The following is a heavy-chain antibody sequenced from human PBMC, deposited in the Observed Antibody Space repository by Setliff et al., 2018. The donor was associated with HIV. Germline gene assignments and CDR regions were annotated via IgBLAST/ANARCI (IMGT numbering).Heavy chain of an antibody. Sequence: ASVKVSCKASGGTFSNYGFAWVRQAPGQGLEWMGGIIPIFGSADYAQKFQGRVTISADESTSTVCLELSSLTSDDTAMYYCASKGDYYTSKTLDSWGQGTLVTVSS. CDR3: ASKGDYYTSKTLDS. D-gene: IGHD3-10*01. V-gene: IGHV1-69*13. J-gene: IGHJ4*02. CDR1: GGTFSNYG. CDR2: IIPIFGSA.